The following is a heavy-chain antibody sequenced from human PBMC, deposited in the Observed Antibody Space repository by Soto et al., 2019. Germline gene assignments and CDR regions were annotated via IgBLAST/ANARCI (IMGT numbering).Heavy chain of an antibody. V-gene: IGHV4-39*01. J-gene: IGHJ4*02. CDR2: IYYSGSS. Sequence: PSETLSLTCTVSGGTISSGTSYWSWIRQRPGKGLEWIGYIYYSGSSYYNPSLRSRVMIFADTSKNQFSLRLSSVTAADTAVYYCASGEYCSSTSCYSLFDYWGQGTLVTVSS. CDR1: GGTISSGTSY. CDR3: ASGEYCSSTSCYSLFDY. D-gene: IGHD2-2*01.